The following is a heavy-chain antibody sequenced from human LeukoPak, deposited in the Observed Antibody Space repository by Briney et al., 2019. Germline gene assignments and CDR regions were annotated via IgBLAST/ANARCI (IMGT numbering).Heavy chain of an antibody. Sequence: SETLSLTCAVYGGSFSGYYWSWIRQPPGEGLEWIGEINHSGSTNYNPSLKSRVTIPVDTSKNQFSLKLSSVTAADTAVYYCAREICRYCSSTSTSWGQGTLVTVSS. V-gene: IGHV4-34*01. CDR3: AREICRYCSSTSTS. CDR1: GGSFSGYY. CDR2: INHSGST. J-gene: IGHJ5*02. D-gene: IGHD2-2*01.